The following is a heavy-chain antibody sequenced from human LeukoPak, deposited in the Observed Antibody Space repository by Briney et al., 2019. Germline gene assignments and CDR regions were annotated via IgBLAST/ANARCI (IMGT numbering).Heavy chain of an antibody. J-gene: IGHJ3*02. CDR3: ARGDYYYDSSGYYRPDAFDI. V-gene: IGHV4-59*11. D-gene: IGHD3-22*01. CDR2: IYYSGST. Sequence: SETLSLTCTVSGGSISSHYWSWIRQPPGKGLAWIGYIYYSGSTNYNPSLKSRVTISVDTSKNQFSLKLSSVTAADTAVYYCARGDYYYDSSGYYRPDAFDIWGQGTMVTVSS. CDR1: GGSISSHY.